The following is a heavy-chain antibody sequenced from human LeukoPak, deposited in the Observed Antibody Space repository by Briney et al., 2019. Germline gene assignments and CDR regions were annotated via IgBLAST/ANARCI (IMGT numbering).Heavy chain of an antibody. V-gene: IGHV3-23*01. CDR3: AKGPEEDKAAAPHYYYYMDV. J-gene: IGHJ6*03. D-gene: IGHD6-13*01. CDR2: ISGGSGYT. CDR1: GLALSNYA. Sequence: GGSLRLPCAAPGLALSNYAMNRVRQATGKGLAGVSVISGGSGYTCYADSVKGRLTISRDNYENTLYLQMNSLRVKDTALYFCAKGPEEDKAAAPHYYYYMDVWDKGTTVTVSS.